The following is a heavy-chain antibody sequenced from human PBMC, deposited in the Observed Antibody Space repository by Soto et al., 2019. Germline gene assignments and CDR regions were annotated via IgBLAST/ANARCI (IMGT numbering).Heavy chain of an antibody. V-gene: IGHV3-74*01. CDR1: GFTFSSYW. Sequence: GGSLRLSCAASGFTFSSYWMHWVRQAPGKGLVWVSRINSDGSSTSYADSVKGRFTISRDNAKNTLYLQMNSLRAEDTAVYYCARYKNYYYGMDVWGQGTTVTVSS. D-gene: IGHD1-20*01. CDR2: INSDGSST. J-gene: IGHJ6*02. CDR3: ARYKNYYYGMDV.